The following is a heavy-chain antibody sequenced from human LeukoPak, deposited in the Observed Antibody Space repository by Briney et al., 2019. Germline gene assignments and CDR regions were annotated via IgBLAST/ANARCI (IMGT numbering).Heavy chain of an antibody. J-gene: IGHJ4*02. Sequence: SQTLSLTCTVSGGSISSGGYYWSWIRQPPGKGLEWIGYIYHSGSTYYNPSLKSRVTISVDRSKNQFSLKLSSVTAADTAVYYCARARVPSGSYLYWGQGTLVTVSS. CDR2: IYHSGST. D-gene: IGHD1-26*01. CDR1: GGSISSGGYY. CDR3: ARARVPSGSYLY. V-gene: IGHV4-30-2*01.